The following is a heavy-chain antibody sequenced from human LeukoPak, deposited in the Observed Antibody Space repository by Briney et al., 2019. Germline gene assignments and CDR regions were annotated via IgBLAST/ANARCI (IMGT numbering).Heavy chain of an antibody. CDR3: AIDYYDFWSGYYTDY. CDR1: GFTFSSYA. CDR2: ISGSGGST. J-gene: IGHJ4*02. Sequence: PGGSLRLSCAASGFTFSSYAMSWVRQAPGKGLEWVSAISGSGGSTYYADSVKGRFTISRDNSKNTLYLQMNSLRAEDTAVYYCAIDYYDFWSGYYTDYWGQGTLVTVSS. V-gene: IGHV3-23*01. D-gene: IGHD3-3*01.